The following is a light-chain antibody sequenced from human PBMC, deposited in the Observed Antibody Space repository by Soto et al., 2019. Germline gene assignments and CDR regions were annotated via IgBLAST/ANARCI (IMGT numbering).Light chain of an antibody. J-gene: IGLJ2*01. Sequence: QSALTQPASVSGSPGQSITISCTGTSSDVGGYSYVSWYQQHPGKAPKLMIYDVSNRPSGVSNRFSGSKSGNTASLTISGLPAEDEADYYCSSYTRSSTLKVFGGGTKLTVL. CDR3: SSYTRSSTLKV. CDR2: DVS. CDR1: SSDVGGYSY. V-gene: IGLV2-14*01.